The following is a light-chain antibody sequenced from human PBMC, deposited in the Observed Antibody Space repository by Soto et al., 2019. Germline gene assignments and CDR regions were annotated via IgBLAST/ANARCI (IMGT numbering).Light chain of an antibody. Sequence: EIVMTQSPATLSVSPAERAALSCRATQSVSSNFAWYQQKPGQAPRLLIYGASTRATGIPARFSGSGSGTDFTLTIGSLQSEDFAVYYCQQYNNWPYTFGQGTKLEIK. CDR2: GAS. V-gene: IGKV3-15*01. CDR1: QSVSSN. CDR3: QQYNNWPYT. J-gene: IGKJ2*01.